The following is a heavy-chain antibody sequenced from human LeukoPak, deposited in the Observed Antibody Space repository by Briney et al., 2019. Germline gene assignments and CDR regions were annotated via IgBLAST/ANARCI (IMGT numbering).Heavy chain of an antibody. V-gene: IGHV3-30-3*01. CDR2: ISYDGSNK. CDR3: ARIRVSGSYLYYFDY. Sequence: GGSLRLSCAASGFTFSSYAMHWVRQAPGKGLEWVAVISYDGSNKYYADSVKGRFTISRDNSKNTLYLQMNSLRAEDTAVYYCARIRVSGSYLYYFDYWGQGTLVTVSS. J-gene: IGHJ4*02. CDR1: GFTFSSYA. D-gene: IGHD1-26*01.